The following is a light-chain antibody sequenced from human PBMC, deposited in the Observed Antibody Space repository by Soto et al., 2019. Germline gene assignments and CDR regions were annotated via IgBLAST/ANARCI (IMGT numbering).Light chain of an antibody. V-gene: IGLV2-14*01. CDR1: SSDVGGYNS. CDR2: DVT. Sequence: QSVLTQPASVSGSPGQSITISCTGTSSDVGGYNSVSWYRQDPGKAPKLMIYDVTNRPSGVSNRFSGSKSGNTASLTISGLQAEDGADYYCSSFTSSITYVFGTGTKVTV. CDR3: SSFTSSITYV. J-gene: IGLJ1*01.